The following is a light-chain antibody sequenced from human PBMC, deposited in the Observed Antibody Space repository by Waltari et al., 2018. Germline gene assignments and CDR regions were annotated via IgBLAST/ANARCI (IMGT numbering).Light chain of an antibody. CDR2: DTS. CDR3: LISYSGVGV. V-gene: IGLV7-46*01. J-gene: IGLJ3*02. Sequence: QAVVTQEPSLTVSPGGTVTPTCGPSAGAVTSGLQPYWFQPKPGQAPRTLIYDTSNKHSWTPARFSGSLLGGKAALTLSGAQPEDEAEYYCLISYSGVGVFGGGTKLTVL. CDR1: AGAVTSGLQ.